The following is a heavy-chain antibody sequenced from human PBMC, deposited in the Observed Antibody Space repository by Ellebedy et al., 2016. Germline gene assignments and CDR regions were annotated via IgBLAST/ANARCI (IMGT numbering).Heavy chain of an antibody. D-gene: IGHD2-21*02. CDR1: GFTFSSYA. Sequence: GESLKISCAASGFTFSSYAMHWVRQAPGKGLEWVAVISYDGSNKYYADTVKGRFTISRDNSKNTLYLQMNSLRAEDTALYYCAKARTSCGGDCYYNWFDPWGQGTLVTVSS. V-gene: IGHV3-30-3*01. CDR3: AKARTSCGGDCYYNWFDP. CDR2: ISYDGSNK. J-gene: IGHJ5*02.